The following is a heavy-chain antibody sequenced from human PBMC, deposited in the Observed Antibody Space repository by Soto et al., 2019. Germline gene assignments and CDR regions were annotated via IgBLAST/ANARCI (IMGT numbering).Heavy chain of an antibody. CDR1: GGSFSGYY. J-gene: IGHJ5*02. Sequence: PSETLSLTCAVYGGSFSGYYWSWLRQPPGKGLEWIGEINHSGSPNYNPSLKSRVTISVDTSKNQFSLKMTSVTAADTAVYYCATANWSHHYFDPWGQGTLVTVPQ. CDR3: ATANWSHHYFDP. V-gene: IGHV4-34*01. CDR2: INHSGSP. D-gene: IGHD1-1*01.